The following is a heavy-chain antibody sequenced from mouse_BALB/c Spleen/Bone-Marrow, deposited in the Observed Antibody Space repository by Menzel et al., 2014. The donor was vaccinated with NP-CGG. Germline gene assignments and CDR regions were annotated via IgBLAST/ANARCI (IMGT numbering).Heavy chain of an antibody. CDR3: ARSRYFDN. V-gene: IGHV1-26*01. J-gene: IGHJ2*01. Sequence: VQLKESGPELVKPGTSVKMSCKASGYTFTDYYMMWVRQSHGKSLEWIGHINPNTDGTFYNQKFKGKATLTVDKSSSTAYMRLNSLTSEDSAVYYCARSRYFDNWGQGTTLTVSS. CDR1: GYTFTDYY. CDR2: INPNTDGT. D-gene: IGHD3-3*01.